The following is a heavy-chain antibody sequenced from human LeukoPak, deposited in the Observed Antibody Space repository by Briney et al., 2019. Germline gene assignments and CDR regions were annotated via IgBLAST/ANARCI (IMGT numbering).Heavy chain of an antibody. CDR2: IYYSAST. J-gene: IGHJ5*02. Sequence: SEALSLTCAVSGGSISSATYYWGWPRQPPGKGLEWIGSIYYSASTYYNPSLKSRVTISVDTSKNQFSLNLSSVTAADTAVYYCARNYYDFWSGYYGPWFDPWGQGTLVTVSS. CDR3: ARNYYDFWSGYYGPWFDP. CDR1: GGSISSATYY. D-gene: IGHD3-3*01. V-gene: IGHV4-39*01.